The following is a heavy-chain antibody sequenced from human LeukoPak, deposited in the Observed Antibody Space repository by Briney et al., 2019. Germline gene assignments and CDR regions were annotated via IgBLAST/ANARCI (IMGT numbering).Heavy chain of an antibody. Sequence: SETLSLTCTVSGGSISSSSYYWGWIRQPPGKGLEWIGSIYYSGSTYYNPSLKSRVTMSVDTSKNQFSLKLSSVTAADTAVYYCARRSVVVPAAIRYWGQGTLVTVSS. D-gene: IGHD2-2*01. J-gene: IGHJ4*02. CDR1: GGSISSSSYY. CDR3: ARRSVVVPAAIRY. V-gene: IGHV4-39*01. CDR2: IYYSGST.